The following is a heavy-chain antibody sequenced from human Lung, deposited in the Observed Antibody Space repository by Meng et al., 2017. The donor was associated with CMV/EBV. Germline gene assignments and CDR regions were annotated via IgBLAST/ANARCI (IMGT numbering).Heavy chain of an antibody. CDR1: GGSFSGYY. J-gene: IGHJ4*02. CDR2: INHSGST. V-gene: IGHV4-34*01. CDR3: ARGGFTYDFWSGYDFDY. Sequence: LXCAVYGGSFSGYYWSWIRQPPGKGLEWIGEINHSGSTNYNPSLKSRVTISVDTSKNQFSLKLSSVTAADTAVYYCARGGFTYDFWSGYDFDYWGQGPLVTVSS. D-gene: IGHD3-3*01.